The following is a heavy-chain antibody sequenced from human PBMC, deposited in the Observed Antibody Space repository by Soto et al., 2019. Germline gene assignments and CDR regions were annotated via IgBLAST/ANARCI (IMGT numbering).Heavy chain of an antibody. V-gene: IGHV1-69*12. CDR1: GGTLSNYG. J-gene: IGHJ6*02. Sequence: QVQLVQSGAEVKKPGSSVKVSCKASGGTLSNYGVSWVRQAPGQGLEWLGGIIPVFGTANYAHKFQGRLMITADESTSTVYMDVSSLRSEDTAVYYCARGDATKIIVTTYYGMDVWGQGTTVTVSS. D-gene: IGHD4-17*01. CDR3: ARGDATKIIVTTYYGMDV. CDR2: IIPVFGTA.